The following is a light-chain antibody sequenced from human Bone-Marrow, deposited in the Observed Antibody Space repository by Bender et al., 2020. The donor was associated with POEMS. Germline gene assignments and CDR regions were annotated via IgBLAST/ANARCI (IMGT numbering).Light chain of an antibody. CDR3: AAWEDSLNGWV. CDR2: INN. Sequence: SVLTQPPSASRTPGQRVTISCSGSSSNIGTNPVNWYQQLPGTAPKLLIYINNQRPSGVPDRFSGSKSGTSASLAISGLQSEDEADYYCAAWEDSLNGWVFGGGTKLTVL. V-gene: IGLV1-44*01. CDR1: SSNIGTNP. J-gene: IGLJ3*02.